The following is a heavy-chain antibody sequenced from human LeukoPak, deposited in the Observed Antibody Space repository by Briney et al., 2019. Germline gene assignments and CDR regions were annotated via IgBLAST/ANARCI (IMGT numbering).Heavy chain of an antibody. Sequence: SETLSLTCAVYGGSFSGYYWSWIRQPPGKGLEWIGEINHSGSTNYNPSLKSRVTISVDTSKNQFSLELSSVTAADTAVYYCARGRDAGLDYWGQGTLVTVSS. J-gene: IGHJ4*02. CDR3: ARGRDAGLDY. CDR2: INHSGST. D-gene: IGHD3-10*01. CDR1: GGSFSGYY. V-gene: IGHV4-34*01.